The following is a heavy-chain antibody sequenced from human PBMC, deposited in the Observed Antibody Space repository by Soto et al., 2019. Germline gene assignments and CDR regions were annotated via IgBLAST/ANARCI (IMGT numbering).Heavy chain of an antibody. J-gene: IGHJ4*02. CDR1: GGTFSSYA. CDR3: ARDYEGYSAGMYYFDY. CDR2: IIPIFGTA. V-gene: IGHV1-69*01. Sequence: QVQLVQSGAEVKKPGSSVKVSCKASGGTFSSYAISWVRQAPGQGLEWMGGIIPIFGTANYAQKFQGRVTITGDESTSTAYMELSSLRSEDTAVYYCARDYEGYSAGMYYFDYWGQGPLVTVSS. D-gene: IGHD5-18*01.